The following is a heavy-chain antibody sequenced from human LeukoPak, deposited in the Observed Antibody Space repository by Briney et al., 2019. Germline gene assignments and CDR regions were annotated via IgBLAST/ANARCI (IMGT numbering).Heavy chain of an antibody. CDR1: GYSFTSHY. CDR3: ARGRGLAVAAKYYFDY. V-gene: IGHV1-46*01. Sequence: ASVEVSCKASGYSFTSHYMHWVRQAPGQGLEWMGIIYPSGDTTTYAQKFQGRVTMTRDTSTSTVYMELSSLRSEDTAVYYCARGRGLAVAAKYYFDYWGQGTLVTVSS. J-gene: IGHJ4*02. D-gene: IGHD6-19*01. CDR2: IYPSGDTT.